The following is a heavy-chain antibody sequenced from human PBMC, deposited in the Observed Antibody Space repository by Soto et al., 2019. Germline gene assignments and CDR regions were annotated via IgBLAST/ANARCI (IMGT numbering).Heavy chain of an antibody. D-gene: IGHD2-15*01. CDR3: ARDIDG. CDR2: ISSSSSTI. Sequence: EVQVVESGGGLVQPGRSLRLSCAASGFTFSYYSMNWVRQAPGKGLEWVSYISSSSSTIFYADSVKGRFTISRDNAKNSLYLQMNSLRAEDTAVYYCARDIDGGGQGTLVTVSS. V-gene: IGHV3-48*01. J-gene: IGHJ4*02. CDR1: GFTFSYYS.